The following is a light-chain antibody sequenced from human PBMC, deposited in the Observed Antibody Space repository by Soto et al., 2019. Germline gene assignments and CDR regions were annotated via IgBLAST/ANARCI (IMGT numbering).Light chain of an antibody. Sequence: EIVMTQPPATLAVSAGDGATLSCRASQSISSNLAWYQQKPGQAPRLLIYGASTRATGIPARFSGSGSGTEFTLTITSLQSEDFAVYYCQQYNNWPRTFGQGTKVDI. J-gene: IGKJ1*01. V-gene: IGKV3-15*01. CDR2: GAS. CDR1: QSISSN. CDR3: QQYNNWPRT.